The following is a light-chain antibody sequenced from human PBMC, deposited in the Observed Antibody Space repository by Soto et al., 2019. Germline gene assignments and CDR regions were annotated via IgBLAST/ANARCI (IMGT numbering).Light chain of an antibody. CDR2: DAS. J-gene: IGKJ1*01. CDR1: QTISRW. V-gene: IGKV1-5*01. Sequence: DIQLTQTPSTLSASVGDEVTITCRASQTISRWLAWYQQEPGRAPKLLIYDASTLESGVPSRFSGSGSETEFTLTISRLQPDDFATYYCQQYSSYWTFGQGTKVDIK. CDR3: QQYSSYWT.